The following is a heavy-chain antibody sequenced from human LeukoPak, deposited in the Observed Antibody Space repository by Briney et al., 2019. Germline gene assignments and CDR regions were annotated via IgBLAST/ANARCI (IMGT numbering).Heavy chain of an antibody. Sequence: GGSLRLSCAASGFTFSSYAMSWGRQAPGKGLEWVSAISVSGGSTYYADSVKGRFTISRDNSKNTLYLQMNSLRAEDTAVYYCANMAQPMRVRGVTDYWGQGTLVTVSS. J-gene: IGHJ4*02. D-gene: IGHD3-10*01. V-gene: IGHV3-23*01. CDR3: ANMAQPMRVRGVTDY. CDR1: GFTFSSYA. CDR2: ISVSGGST.